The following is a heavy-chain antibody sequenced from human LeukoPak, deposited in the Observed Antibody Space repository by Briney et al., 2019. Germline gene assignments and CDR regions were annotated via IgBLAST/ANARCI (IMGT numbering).Heavy chain of an antibody. CDR1: GGTFSSYA. Sequence: EASVKVSCKASGGTFSSYAISWVRQAPGQGLEWMGRIIPIFGTANYAQKFQGRVTITTDESTSTAYMELSSLRSEDTAVYYCARGTGENYYDSNYRGQGTLVTVSS. CDR3: ARGTGENYYDSNY. D-gene: IGHD3-22*01. J-gene: IGHJ4*02. CDR2: IIPIFGTA. V-gene: IGHV1-69*05.